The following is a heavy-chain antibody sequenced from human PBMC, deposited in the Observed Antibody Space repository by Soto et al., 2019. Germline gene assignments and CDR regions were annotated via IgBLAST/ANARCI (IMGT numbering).Heavy chain of an antibody. J-gene: IGHJ5*02. D-gene: IGHD3-3*01. Sequence: ASVNVSCNASRYTFTSYGISWLRQAPGQGLEWMGWISAYNSNTNYAQKLQGRVTMTTDTSTSTADMELRSLRSDYTAVYYCARMEVTIFGVNWFDPWGEGNLVTVSS. CDR2: ISAYNSNT. V-gene: IGHV1-18*01. CDR1: RYTFTSYG. CDR3: ARMEVTIFGVNWFDP.